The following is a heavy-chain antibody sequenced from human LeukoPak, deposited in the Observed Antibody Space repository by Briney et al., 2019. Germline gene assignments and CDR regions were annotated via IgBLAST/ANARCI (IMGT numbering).Heavy chain of an antibody. D-gene: IGHD2-2*01. CDR1: GYTFTSYD. Sequence: GPVKVSCQASGYTFTSYDINWVRQATGQGLEWMGWMNPNSGNTGYAQKFQGRVTMTRNTSISTAYMELSGLRSEDTAVYYCARFDCSSTSCYWVYWGQGTLVTVSS. V-gene: IGHV1-8*01. J-gene: IGHJ4*02. CDR2: MNPNSGNT. CDR3: ARFDCSSTSCYWVY.